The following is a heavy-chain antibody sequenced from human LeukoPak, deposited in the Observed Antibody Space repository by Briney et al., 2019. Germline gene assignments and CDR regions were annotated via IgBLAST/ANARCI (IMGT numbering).Heavy chain of an antibody. V-gene: IGHV3-30-3*01. CDR3: ARDLIQTAVAARVGWFDP. CDR2: ISFDGSDK. Sequence: GGSRRLSCAASGFTFSRNAMHWVRQAPGKGLEWVAVISFDGSDKYYADSVKGRFTISRDNSKNTLFLQMNSLRAEDTAIYYCARDLIQTAVAARVGWFDPWGQGTLVTVSS. J-gene: IGHJ5*02. CDR1: GFTFSRNA. D-gene: IGHD6-19*01.